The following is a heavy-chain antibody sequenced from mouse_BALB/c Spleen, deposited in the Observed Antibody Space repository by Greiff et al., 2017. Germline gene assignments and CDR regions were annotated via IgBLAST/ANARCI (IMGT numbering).Heavy chain of an antibody. V-gene: IGHV1-9*01. D-gene: IGHD2-1*01. CDR3: ARGIYYDYYAMDY. CDR1: GYTFSSYW. J-gene: IGHJ4*01. Sequence: VQLQQSGAELMKPGASVKISCKATGYTFSSYWIEWVKQRPGHGLEWIGEILPGSGSTNYNEKFKGKATFTADTSSNTAYMQLSSLTSEDSAVYYCARGIYYDYYAMDYWGQGTSVTVSS. CDR2: ILPGSGST.